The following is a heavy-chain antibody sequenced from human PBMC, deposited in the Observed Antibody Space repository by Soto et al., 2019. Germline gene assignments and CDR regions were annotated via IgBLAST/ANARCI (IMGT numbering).Heavy chain of an antibody. J-gene: IGHJ5*02. Sequence: QVQLQESGPGLVKPSQTLSLTCTVSGGSLKSGGYYWSWIRQHPGRGLEWIGYIYYTGRTYYNPSLESRVTVSVDTSKTQFSLKLSSVTAADTAVYYCASDVTSTHNCFDRWGHGTLITVSS. CDR3: ASDVTSTHNCFDR. V-gene: IGHV4-31*02. CDR2: IYYTGRT. CDR1: GGSLKSGGYY. D-gene: IGHD2-2*01.